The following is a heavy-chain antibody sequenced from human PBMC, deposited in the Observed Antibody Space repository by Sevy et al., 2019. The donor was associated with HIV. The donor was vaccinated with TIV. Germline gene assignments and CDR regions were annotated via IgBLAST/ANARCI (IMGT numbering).Heavy chain of an antibody. V-gene: IGHV3-30*18. Sequence: GGSLRLSCVVSGISFTTSGMHWVRQAPGKGLEWVAVISYHGRDKFYAESVKGRSTISIDNSKNMLYLQMNSLRAEDTAVYYCAKDFTGYNGMDVWGQGTMVTVSS. CDR1: GISFTTSG. J-gene: IGHJ6*02. D-gene: IGHD3-9*01. CDR2: ISYHGRDK. CDR3: AKDFTGYNGMDV.